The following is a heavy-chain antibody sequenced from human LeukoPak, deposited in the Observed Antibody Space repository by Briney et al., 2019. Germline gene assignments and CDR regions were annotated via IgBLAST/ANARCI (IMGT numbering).Heavy chain of an antibody. CDR2: IGAYNGNT. Sequence: ASVKVSCKASGYTFTSYGISWVRQAPGQGLEWMGWIGAYNGNTNYAQKLQGRVTMTTDTSTSTAYMELRSLRSDDTAVYYCARVYYYDSSGYSDYWGQGTLVTVSS. J-gene: IGHJ4*02. CDR3: ARVYYYDSSGYSDY. D-gene: IGHD3-22*01. CDR1: GYTFTSYG. V-gene: IGHV1-18*01.